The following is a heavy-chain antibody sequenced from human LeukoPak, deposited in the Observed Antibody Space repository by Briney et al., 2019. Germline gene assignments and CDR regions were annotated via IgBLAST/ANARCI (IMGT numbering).Heavy chain of an antibody. CDR3: ARIAAAGTRGYGWFDP. CDR2: INPSGGST. CDR1: GYTFTSYY. J-gene: IGHJ5*02. D-gene: IGHD6-13*01. Sequence: APVKVSCKASGYTFTSYYMHWVRQAPGQGLEWMGIINPSGGSTSYAQKFQGRVTMTRDTSTSTVYMELSSLRSEDTAVYYCARIAAAGTRGYGWFDPWGQGTLVTVSS. V-gene: IGHV1-46*01.